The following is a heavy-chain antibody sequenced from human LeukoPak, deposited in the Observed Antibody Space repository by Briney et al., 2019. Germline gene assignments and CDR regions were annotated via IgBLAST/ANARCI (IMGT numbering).Heavy chain of an antibody. CDR1: GLTFSSYP. D-gene: IGHD3-10*01. V-gene: IGHV3-23*01. CDR2: IGGSGSTT. CDR3: AKDGDYYGSGKYSNFDY. Sequence: GGSLRLSCAASGLTFSSYPITWVRQAPGKGRGWVSPIGGSGSTTYYADSVKGRFTISRDNSKNTLYLQMSSLRAEDTAVYYCAKDGDYYGSGKYSNFDYWGQGTLVTVSS. J-gene: IGHJ4*02.